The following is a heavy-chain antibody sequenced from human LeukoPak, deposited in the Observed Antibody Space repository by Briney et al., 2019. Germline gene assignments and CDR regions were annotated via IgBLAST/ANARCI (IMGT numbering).Heavy chain of an antibody. V-gene: IGHV3-21*01. Sequence: SGGSLRLSCAASGFTFSSYSMNWVRQAPGKGLEWVSSISSSSSYIYYADSVKGRFTISRDYAKNSLYLQMNSLRAEDTAVYYCARGYEYSRLGFDYWGQGTLVTVSS. CDR2: ISSSSSYI. CDR1: GFTFSSYS. CDR3: ARGYEYSRLGFDY. J-gene: IGHJ4*02. D-gene: IGHD6-6*01.